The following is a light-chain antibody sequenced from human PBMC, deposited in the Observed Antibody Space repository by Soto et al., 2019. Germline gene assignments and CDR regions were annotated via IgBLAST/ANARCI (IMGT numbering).Light chain of an antibody. V-gene: IGKV3-11*01. Sequence: EIVLTQSPATLSLSPGERATLSCRASQSVSSYLAWYQQKPGQAPRLLIYDASNRATGIPARFSGSGSGTDFTLTISSLQPEDFATYYCQQSYSTPFWTFGQGTKVDIK. CDR3: QQSYSTPFWT. CDR2: DAS. CDR1: QSVSSY. J-gene: IGKJ1*01.